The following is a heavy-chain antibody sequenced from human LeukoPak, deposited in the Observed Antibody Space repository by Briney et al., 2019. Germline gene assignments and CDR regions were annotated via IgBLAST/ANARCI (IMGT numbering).Heavy chain of an antibody. CDR3: AKSRDSRALFDY. D-gene: IGHD3-22*01. Sequence: PGGSLRLSCVASGFTFSGYAMSWVRQSPGKGLEWVSMSVGTDSTYYADSVKGRLTISRDNSKNTLYLEMNSLRAEDTAVYYCAKSRDSRALFDYWGQGILVTVSS. V-gene: IGHV3-23*01. J-gene: IGHJ4*02. CDR2: MSVGTDST. CDR1: GFTFSGYA.